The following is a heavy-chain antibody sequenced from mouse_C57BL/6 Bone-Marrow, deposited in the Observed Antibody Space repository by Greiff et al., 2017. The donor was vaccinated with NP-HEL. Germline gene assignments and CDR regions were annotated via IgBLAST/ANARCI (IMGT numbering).Heavy chain of an antibody. J-gene: IGHJ1*03. CDR3: ARRGRVWYFDV. Sequence: EVKLMESGGGLVQPGGSLKLSCAASGFTFSDYGMAWVRQAPRKGPAWVAFISNLAYSIYYADPVTGRFTISRENAKNTLYLEMSSLRSKDTAMYYCARRGRVWYFDVWGTGTTVTVSS. D-gene: IGHD1-1*01. CDR2: ISNLAYSI. CDR1: GFTFSDYG. V-gene: IGHV5-15*01.